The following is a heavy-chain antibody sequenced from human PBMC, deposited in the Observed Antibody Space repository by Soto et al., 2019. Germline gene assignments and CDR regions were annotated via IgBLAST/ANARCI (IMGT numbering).Heavy chain of an antibody. CDR2: IYYSGTT. V-gene: IGHV4-31*03. J-gene: IGHJ4*02. CDR1: GGSITSAGYY. Sequence: QVQLQESGPGLVKPSQTLSLTCIVSGGSITSAGYYWTWIRQHPGKGLEWIACIYYSGTTSYSPSLRSRLTISVDTSKSQFSLKLTSVTAADTAVYYCARANQSVPLGSYFDSWGQGTLVTVSS. D-gene: IGHD6-6*01. CDR3: ARANQSVPLGSYFDS.